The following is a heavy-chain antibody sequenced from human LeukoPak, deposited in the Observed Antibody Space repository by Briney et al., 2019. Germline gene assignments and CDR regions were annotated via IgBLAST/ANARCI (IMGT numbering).Heavy chain of an antibody. CDR2: IYTSGST. CDR3: ARGHPYSLAGLPWFVA. Sequence: PSETLSLTCTVSGGSISSYYWSWIRQPAGKGLEWIGRIYTSGSTNYNPSLKSRVTMSVDTSKNQFSLKLSSVTAADTAVYYCARGHPYSLAGLPWFVAWGQGTLVTVSS. D-gene: IGHD4-11*01. CDR1: GGSISSYY. V-gene: IGHV4-4*07. J-gene: IGHJ5*02.